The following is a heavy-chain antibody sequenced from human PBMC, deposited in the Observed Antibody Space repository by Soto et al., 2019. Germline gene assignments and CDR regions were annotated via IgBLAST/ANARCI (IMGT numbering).Heavy chain of an antibody. CDR3: ARGGLRNPTGHGMDV. J-gene: IGHJ6*02. CDR2: IWYDGSNK. CDR1: GFTFSSYG. V-gene: IGHV3-33*01. D-gene: IGHD5-12*01. Sequence: HPGGSLRLSCAASGFTFSSYGMHWVRQAPGKGLEWVAVIWYDGSNKYYADSVKGRFTISRDNSKNTLYLQMNSLRAEDTAVYYCARGGLRNPTGHGMDVWGQGTTVTVSS.